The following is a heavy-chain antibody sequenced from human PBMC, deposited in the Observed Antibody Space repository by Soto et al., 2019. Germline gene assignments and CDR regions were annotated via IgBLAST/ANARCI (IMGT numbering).Heavy chain of an antibody. CDR2: IYYSGST. V-gene: IGHV4-31*03. D-gene: IGHD2-15*01. J-gene: IGHJ6*02. CDR3: ARVGYCSGGSCHNYYYGMDV. CDR1: GGYISSGGYY. Sequence: QVQLQESGPGLVKPSQTLSLTCTVSGGYISSGGYYWSWIRQHTGKDLEWIGYIYYSGSTYYNPSLKSRVTISVDTSKNQFSLKLSSVTAADTAVYYCARVGYCSGGSCHNYYYGMDVWGQGTTVTVSS.